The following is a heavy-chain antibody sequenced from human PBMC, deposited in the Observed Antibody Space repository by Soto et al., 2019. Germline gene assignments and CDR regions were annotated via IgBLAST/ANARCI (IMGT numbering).Heavy chain of an antibody. V-gene: IGHV4-30-4*01. CDR2: IYYSGST. CDR3: ARDSHDNSNYLSNWFDP. D-gene: IGHD4-4*01. Sequence: PSETLSLTCTVSGGSIGSGDYYWSWIRQPPGKGLEWIGYIYYSGSTYYNPSLKSRVTILVDTYKNQFSLKLSSVTAADTAVYYCARDSHDNSNYLSNWFDPWGQGTLVTVSS. CDR1: GGSIGSGDYY. J-gene: IGHJ5*02.